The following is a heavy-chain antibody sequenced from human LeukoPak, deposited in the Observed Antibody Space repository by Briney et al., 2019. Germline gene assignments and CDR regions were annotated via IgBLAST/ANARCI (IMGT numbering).Heavy chain of an antibody. CDR3: ARDRYYYDSSGFYYFDY. D-gene: IGHD3-22*01. CDR1: GVSISSYY. Sequence: SETLSLTCTVSGVSISSYYWSWIRQPAGKGLEWIGRIHTSGSTNYNPSLKSRVTMSVDTSKNQFSLKLSFVTVADTAVYYCARDRYYYDSSGFYYFDYWGQGTLVTVSS. J-gene: IGHJ4*02. V-gene: IGHV4-4*07. CDR2: IHTSGST.